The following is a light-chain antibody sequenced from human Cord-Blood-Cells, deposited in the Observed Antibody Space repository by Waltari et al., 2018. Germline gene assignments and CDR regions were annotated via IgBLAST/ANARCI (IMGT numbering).Light chain of an antibody. CDR2: WAS. V-gene: IGKV4-1*01. J-gene: IGKJ2*01. CDR1: QSVLYSSNNKNY. Sequence: DIVMTQSPDSLAVSLGERATINCKSSQSVLYSSNNKNYLAWYQQKPGQHPKLLIYWASTRESGVPDRFSGSGSGTDFTLTISSLQAEDVAVYYCQQYYSTPQYTFGQGTKLEIK. CDR3: QQYYSTPQYT.